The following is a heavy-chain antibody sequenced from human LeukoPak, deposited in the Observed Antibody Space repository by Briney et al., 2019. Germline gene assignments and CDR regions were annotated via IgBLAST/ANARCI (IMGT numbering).Heavy chain of an antibody. CDR3: ARNGFRPYCSTGCYSDYMDV. V-gene: IGHV4-4*07. CDR1: GASVSRES. CDR2: IYDTGST. Sequence: PSETLSLTCTVSGASVSRESWSWIRQPAGKGLEWIGYIYDTGSTTYNPSLQSRLTMSVDTSKNQFSLKLTSVTAADTAVYYCARNGFRPYCSTGCYSDYMDVWGKGATVTVSS. D-gene: IGHD2-21*02. J-gene: IGHJ6*03.